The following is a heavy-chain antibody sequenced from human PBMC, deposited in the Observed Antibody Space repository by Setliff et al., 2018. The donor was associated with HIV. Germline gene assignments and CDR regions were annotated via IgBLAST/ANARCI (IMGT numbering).Heavy chain of an antibody. CDR3: ARDREYYGDYGLDY. CDR2: INWNGYST. D-gene: IGHD4-17*01. Sequence: PGGSLRLSCAASGFTFDDYGMSWVRQAPGKGLEWVSGINWNGYSTGYADSVKGRFTISRDNAKNSLYLQMNSLRAEDTAVYYCARDREYYGDYGLDYWGQGTLVTVSS. J-gene: IGHJ4*02. V-gene: IGHV3-20*04. CDR1: GFTFDDYG.